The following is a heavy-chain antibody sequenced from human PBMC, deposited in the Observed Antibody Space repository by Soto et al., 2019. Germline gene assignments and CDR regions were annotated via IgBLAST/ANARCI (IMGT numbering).Heavy chain of an antibody. CDR3: ARRPARSFVIAVAGMGAFDI. D-gene: IGHD6-19*01. CDR2: IYYSGST. V-gene: IGHV4-39*01. J-gene: IGHJ3*02. Sequence: KTSETLSLTCTVSGGSISSSSYYWGWIRQPPGKGLEWIGSIYYSGSTYYNPSLKSRVTISVDTSKNQFSLKLSSVTAADTAVYYCARRPARSFVIAVAGMGAFDIWGQGTMVTVSS. CDR1: GGSISSSSYY.